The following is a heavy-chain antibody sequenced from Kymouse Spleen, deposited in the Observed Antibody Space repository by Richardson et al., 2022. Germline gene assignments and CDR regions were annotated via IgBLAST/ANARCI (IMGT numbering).Heavy chain of an antibody. CDR2: ISSSSSTI. D-gene: IGHD1-7*01. J-gene: IGHJ5*02. Sequence: EVQLVESGGGLVQPGGSLRLSCAASGFTFSSYSMNWVRQAPGKGLEWVSYISSSSSTIYYADSVKGRFTISRDNAKNSLYLQMNSLRDEDTAVYYCARESPRITGTTNWFDPWGQGTLVTVSS. CDR3: ARESPRITGTTNWFDP. V-gene: IGHV3-48*02. CDR1: GFTFSSYS.